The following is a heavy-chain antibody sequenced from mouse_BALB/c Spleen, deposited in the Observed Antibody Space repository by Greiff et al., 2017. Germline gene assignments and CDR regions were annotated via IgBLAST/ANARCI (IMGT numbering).Heavy chain of an antibody. CDR1: GFTFSSYG. Sequence: EVQLVESGGGLVQPGGSLKLSCAASGFTFSSYGMSWVRQTPDSVKGRFTISRDNAKNTLYLQMSSLKSEDTAMYYCARSITTVVATRWYFDVWGAGTTVTVSS. J-gene: IGHJ1*01. D-gene: IGHD1-1*01. CDR3: ARSITTVVATRWYFDV. V-gene: IGHV5-6-3*01.